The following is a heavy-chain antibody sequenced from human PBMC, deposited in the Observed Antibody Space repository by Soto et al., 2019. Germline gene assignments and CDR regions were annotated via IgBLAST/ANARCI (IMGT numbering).Heavy chain of an antibody. CDR3: AKPAEYCSSTSWYRAWYWFDP. V-gene: IGHV3-23*01. CDR2: ISGSGGST. D-gene: IGHD2-2*01. Sequence: PGGSLRLSCAASGFTLSSYAMSWVRQAPGKALAPGSAISGSGGSTYYADSAKGRFTISRDNSNNTLHQQINSLRAEDTAVYYCAKPAEYCSSTSWYRAWYWFDPWGQGILVTVSS. CDR1: GFTLSSYA. J-gene: IGHJ5*02.